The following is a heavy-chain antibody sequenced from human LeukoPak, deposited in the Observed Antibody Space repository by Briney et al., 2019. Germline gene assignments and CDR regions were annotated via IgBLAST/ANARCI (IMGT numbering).Heavy chain of an antibody. J-gene: IGHJ4*02. CDR1: GYTFTSYD. V-gene: IGHV1-8*01. D-gene: IGHD2-15*01. CDR2: MNPNGGNT. Sequence: GASVKVSCKASGYTFTSYDINWVRQATGQGLEWLGWMNPNGGNTGYAQKFQGRVTMTRNTSISTAYMELSSLRSEDTAVYYCARGQTIFSCSGGSCYHPSDYWGQGTLVTVSS. CDR3: ARGQTIFSCSGGSCYHPSDY.